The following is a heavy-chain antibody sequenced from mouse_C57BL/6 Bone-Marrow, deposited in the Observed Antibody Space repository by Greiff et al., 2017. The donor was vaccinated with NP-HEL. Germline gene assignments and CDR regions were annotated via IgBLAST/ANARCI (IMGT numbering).Heavy chain of an antibody. CDR2: IRLKSDNYAT. J-gene: IGHJ4*01. CDR1: GFTFSNYW. V-gene: IGHV6-3*01. CDR3: TAAPTVGTYYYAMDY. D-gene: IGHD1-1*01. Sequence: EVKLEESGGGLVQPGGSMKLSCVASGFTFSNYWMNWVRQSPEKGLEWVAQIRLKSDNYATHYAESVKGRFTISRDDSNSTVYLQMNNLRAEDTGIYYCTAAPTVGTYYYAMDYWGQGTSVTVSS.